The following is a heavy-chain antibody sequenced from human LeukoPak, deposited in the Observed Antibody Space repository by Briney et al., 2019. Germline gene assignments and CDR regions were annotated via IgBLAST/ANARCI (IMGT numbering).Heavy chain of an antibody. Sequence: SETPSLTCAVYGGSFSGYYWSWIRQPPGKGLEWIGEINHSGSTNYNPSLKSRATISVDTSKNQFSLKLSSVTAADTAVYYCARRRGYSYGFGYWGQGTLVTVSS. D-gene: IGHD5-18*01. V-gene: IGHV4-34*01. J-gene: IGHJ4*02. CDR3: ARRRGYSYGFGY. CDR2: INHSGST. CDR1: GGSFSGYY.